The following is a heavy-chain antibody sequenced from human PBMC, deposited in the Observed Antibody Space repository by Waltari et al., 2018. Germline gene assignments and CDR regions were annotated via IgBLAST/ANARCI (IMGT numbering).Heavy chain of an antibody. V-gene: IGHV3-74*01. CDR3: ARRTNYYDSSGYSDY. J-gene: IGHJ4*02. Sequence: EVQLVESGGGLVQLGGSLRLSCAASGFTFSSYWMHWVRQAPGKGLVWVSRINSDGSSTSYADSVKGRFTISRDNAKNTLYLQMNSLRAEDTAVYYCARRTNYYDSSGYSDYWGQGTLVTVSS. CDR2: INSDGSST. D-gene: IGHD3-22*01. CDR1: GFTFSSYW.